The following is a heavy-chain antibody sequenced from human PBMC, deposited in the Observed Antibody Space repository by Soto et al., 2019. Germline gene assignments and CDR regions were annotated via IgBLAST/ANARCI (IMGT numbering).Heavy chain of an antibody. CDR2: IIPILGIA. CDR3: ARDPDYGAYGFRGY. V-gene: IGHV1-69*08. Sequence: QVQLVQSGAEVKKPGSSVKVSCKASGGTFSSYTISWVRQAPGQGLEWMGRIIPILGIANYAQKFQGRVTITADKSTSTAYMELSSLRSEDTAVYYCARDPDYGAYGFRGYWGQGTLVTVSS. D-gene: IGHD4-17*01. J-gene: IGHJ4*02. CDR1: GGTFSSYT.